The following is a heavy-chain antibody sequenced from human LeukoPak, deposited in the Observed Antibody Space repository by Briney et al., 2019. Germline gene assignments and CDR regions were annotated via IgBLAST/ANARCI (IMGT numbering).Heavy chain of an antibody. J-gene: IGHJ3*01. CDR1: GYSFSTFG. D-gene: IGHD6-19*01. CDR3: AKVDPPIAVGAPGDAFDL. CDR2: ISPYDDST. Sequence: DSAKVSCMASGYSFSTFGITWVRQAPGQGLEWMGWISPYDDSTAYGQKFEGRVTMTRDTSTNTAYMELRSLTSDDTALYYCAKVDPPIAVGAPGDAFDLWGQGTMVIVSS. V-gene: IGHV1-18*01.